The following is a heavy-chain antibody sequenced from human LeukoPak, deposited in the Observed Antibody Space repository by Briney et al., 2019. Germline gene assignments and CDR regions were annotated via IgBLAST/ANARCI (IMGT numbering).Heavy chain of an antibody. CDR3: ARDRKDFWSSEMGLEY. CDR1: GFTFSSYN. D-gene: IGHD3-3*01. Sequence: GGSLRLSCAASGFTFSSYNMNWVRQAPGKGLEWVSYISSSRFYIYYADSVKGGFTLSTDNAKNSLYLQMNTLRAEDTAVYYCARDRKDFWSSEMGLEYWGQGTVVTVP. CDR2: ISSSRFYI. V-gene: IGHV3-21*01. J-gene: IGHJ4*02.